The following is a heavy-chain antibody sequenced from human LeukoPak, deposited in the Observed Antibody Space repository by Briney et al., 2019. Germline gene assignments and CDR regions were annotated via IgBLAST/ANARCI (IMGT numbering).Heavy chain of an antibody. Sequence: PGGSLRLSCAASGITFSTYSMDWVRQAPGKGLEWIGYIYYSGSTNHNPSLKSRVTISVDTSKNQFSLKLSSVTAADTAVYYCARDDGYHGWFDPWGQGTLVTVSS. CDR3: ARDDGYHGWFDP. D-gene: IGHD3-22*01. CDR2: IYYSGST. V-gene: IGHV4-59*01. CDR1: GITFSTYS. J-gene: IGHJ5*02.